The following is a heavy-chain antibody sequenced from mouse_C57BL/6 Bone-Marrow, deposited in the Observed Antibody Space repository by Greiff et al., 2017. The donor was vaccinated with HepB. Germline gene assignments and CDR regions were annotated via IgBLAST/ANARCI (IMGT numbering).Heavy chain of an antibody. D-gene: IGHD1-1*01. CDR1: GFTFSDYY. V-gene: IGHV5-16*01. J-gene: IGHJ3*01. CDR3: ARDGGYYGSSSAWFAY. CDR2: INYDGSST. Sequence: EVKLVESEGGLVQPGSSMKLSCTASGFTFSDYYMAWVRQVPEKGLEWVANINYDGSSTYYLDSLKSRFIISRDNAKNILYLQMSSLKSEDTATYYCARDGGYYGSSSAWFAYWGQGTLVTVSA.